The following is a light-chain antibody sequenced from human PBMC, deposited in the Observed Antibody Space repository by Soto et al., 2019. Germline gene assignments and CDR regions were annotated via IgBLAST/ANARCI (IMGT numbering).Light chain of an antibody. J-gene: IGLJ1*01. CDR1: SSDVGGYNY. CDR3: SSYTSSSTPV. Sequence: QSVLTQPASVSGSPGQSITISCTGTSSDVGGYNYVSWYQQHPGKAPKLMIYDVSNRPSGVSNRFSGSKSGNTASLTISGRQAEDEADYYCSSYTSSSTPVFGTGTKVTVL. V-gene: IGLV2-14*01. CDR2: DVS.